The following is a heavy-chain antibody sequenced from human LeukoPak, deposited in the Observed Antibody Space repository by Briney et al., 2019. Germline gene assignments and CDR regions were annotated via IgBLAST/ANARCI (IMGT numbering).Heavy chain of an antibody. J-gene: IGHJ3*02. Sequence: SETLSLTCTASGGSISSYYWSWIRQPPGKGLEWIGYIYYSGSTNYNPSLKSRVTISVDTSKNQFSLKLSSVTAADTAVYYCARDSKGDAFDIWGQGTMVTVSS. V-gene: IGHV4-59*01. CDR3: ARDSKGDAFDI. CDR2: IYYSGST. CDR1: GGSISSYY.